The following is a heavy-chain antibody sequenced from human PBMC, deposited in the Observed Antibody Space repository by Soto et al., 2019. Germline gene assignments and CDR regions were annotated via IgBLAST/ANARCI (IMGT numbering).Heavy chain of an antibody. J-gene: IGHJ6*02. CDR1: GDSVTSVSDY. CDR2: IYHSGSA. Sequence: PSETLSLTCTVSGDSVTSVSDYWSWIRQPPGKGLEWIGYIYHSGSADYNPSLGSRVTISIDTSKNQFSLKLTSVTAADTAVYYCARGVGFGYYYYHMDLWGQGTTVTVSS. D-gene: IGHD3-10*01. CDR3: ARGVGFGYYYYHMDL. V-gene: IGHV4-61*01.